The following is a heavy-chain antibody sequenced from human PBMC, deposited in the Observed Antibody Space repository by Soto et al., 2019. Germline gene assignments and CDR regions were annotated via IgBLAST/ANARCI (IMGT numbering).Heavy chain of an antibody. V-gene: IGHV4-39*01. D-gene: IGHD3-3*02. J-gene: IGHJ5*02. CDR3: ASPKIAFYNLFDP. Sequence: SETLSLTCTVSGGSISSSSYYWGWIRQPPGKGLEWIGSIYYSGSTYYNPSLKSRVTISVDTSKNQFSPKLSPVTAADTAVYYCASPKIAFYNLFDPWGQGTLVTVSS. CDR1: GGSISSSSYY. CDR2: IYYSGST.